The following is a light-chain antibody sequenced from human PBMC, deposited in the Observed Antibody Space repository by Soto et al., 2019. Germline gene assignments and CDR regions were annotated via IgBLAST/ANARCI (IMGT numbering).Light chain of an antibody. Sequence: IQLTQSQSSLSASTGDRVTITCRASQDISRSLAWYQQRPGRAPRLLIWLASNLQSGVPSRFSGSGSGTDFTLTIGGLQPEDFATYHCQQLYGYPLTFGGGTKVDIK. V-gene: IGKV1-9*01. CDR3: QQLYGYPLT. J-gene: IGKJ4*01. CDR2: LAS. CDR1: QDISRS.